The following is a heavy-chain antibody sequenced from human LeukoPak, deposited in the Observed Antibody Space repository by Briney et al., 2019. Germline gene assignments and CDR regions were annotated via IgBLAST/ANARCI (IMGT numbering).Heavy chain of an antibody. CDR3: AISGATEDLDYDSSGSQANI. CDR1: GFTFSSYA. Sequence: HPGGSLRLSCAASGFTFSSYAMSWVRQAPGKGLEWVSAISGSGGSTYYADSVKGRFTISRDNSKNTLYLQMNSLRAEDTAVYYCAISGATEDLDYDSSGSQANIWGQGTMVTVSS. J-gene: IGHJ3*02. CDR2: ISGSGGST. V-gene: IGHV3-23*01. D-gene: IGHD3-22*01.